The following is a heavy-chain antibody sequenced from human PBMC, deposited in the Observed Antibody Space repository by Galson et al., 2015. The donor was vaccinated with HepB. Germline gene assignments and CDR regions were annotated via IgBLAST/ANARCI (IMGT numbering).Heavy chain of an antibody. CDR2: VDPEDGET. J-gene: IGHJ3*02. Sequence: VKVSCKVSGYTFTDYYMHWVQQAPGKGLEWMGLVDPEDGETIYAEKFQGRVTMTADTSTDTAYMELSSLRSEDTAVYYCAVFTMIGVLRKRGDAFDIWGQGTMVTVSS. CDR1: GYTFTDYY. D-gene: IGHD3-22*01. V-gene: IGHV1-69-2*01. CDR3: AVFTMIGVLRKRGDAFDI.